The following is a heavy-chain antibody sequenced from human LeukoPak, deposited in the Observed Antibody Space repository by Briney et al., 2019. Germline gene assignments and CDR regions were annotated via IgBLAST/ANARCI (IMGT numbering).Heavy chain of an antibody. J-gene: IGHJ4*02. D-gene: IGHD3-22*01. Sequence: GGSLRLSCAASGFTFSGYEMNWVRQAPGKGLEWVSYISRSGTIISYADSVKGRFTISRDNAKNSLYLQMNSLRAEDTALYYCARDLRVVITGSFDSWGQGTLVTVSS. V-gene: IGHV3-48*03. CDR3: ARDLRVVITGSFDS. CDR1: GFTFSGYE. CDR2: ISRSGTII.